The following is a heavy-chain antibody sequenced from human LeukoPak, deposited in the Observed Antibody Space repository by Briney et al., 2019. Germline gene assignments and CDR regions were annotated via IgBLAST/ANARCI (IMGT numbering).Heavy chain of an antibody. J-gene: IGHJ4*02. Sequence: GRSLRLSCTASGFTFSSYAMHWVRQAPGKGLERVAVISYDGSNKYYADSVKGRFTISRDNSKNTLYLQMNSLRAEDTAVYYCAKTLSSYGGSDYWGQGTLVTVSS. CDR1: GFTFSSYA. CDR3: AKTLSSYGGSDY. D-gene: IGHD4-23*01. V-gene: IGHV3-30*18. CDR2: ISYDGSNK.